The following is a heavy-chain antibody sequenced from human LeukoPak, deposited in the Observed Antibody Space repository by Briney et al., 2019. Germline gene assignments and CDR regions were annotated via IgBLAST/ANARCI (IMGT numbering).Heavy chain of an antibody. CDR2: IYHSGST. Sequence: SQTLSLTCAVSGGSISSGGYSWSWIRQPPGKGLEWIGYIYHSGSTYYNPSLKSRVTISVDRSKNQFSLKLSSVTAADTAVYYCASTTIKDGYGDAFDIWGQGTMVTVSS. CDR3: ASTTIKDGYGDAFDI. J-gene: IGHJ3*02. CDR1: GGSISSGGYS. V-gene: IGHV4-30-2*01. D-gene: IGHD5-24*01.